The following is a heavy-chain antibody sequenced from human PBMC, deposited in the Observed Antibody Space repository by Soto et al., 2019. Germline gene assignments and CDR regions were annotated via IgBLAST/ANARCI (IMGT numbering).Heavy chain of an antibody. Sequence: QVQLVQSGAEVKKPGSSVKVSCKASGGTFSSYAISWVRQAPGQGLEWMGGIIPIFGTANYAQKFQGRVTITADESTSTADMELSSLRSEDTAVYYCARGSVAAPYYYYYGMDVWGQGTTVTVSS. J-gene: IGHJ6*02. V-gene: IGHV1-69*01. CDR2: IIPIFGTA. CDR1: GGTFSSYA. CDR3: ARGSVAAPYYYYYGMDV. D-gene: IGHD6-6*01.